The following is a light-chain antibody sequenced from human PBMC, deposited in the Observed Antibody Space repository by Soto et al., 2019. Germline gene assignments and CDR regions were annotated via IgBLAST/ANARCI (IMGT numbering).Light chain of an antibody. CDR2: DAS. CDR1: QSISSW. J-gene: IGKJ2*01. V-gene: IGKV1-5*01. CDR3: QQYNTYSYT. Sequence: DIQMTQSPSALSASVGDRVTITCRASQSISSWLAWYQQKPGKAPKLLIYDASSLESRVPSRFSGRGSGTEFTLTISGLRPDDFATYYCQQYNTYSYTFGQGTKLEIK.